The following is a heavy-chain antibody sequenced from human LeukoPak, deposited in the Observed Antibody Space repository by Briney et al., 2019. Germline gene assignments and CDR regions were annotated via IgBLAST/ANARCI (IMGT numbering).Heavy chain of an antibody. V-gene: IGHV1-46*01. D-gene: IGHD2-21*02. Sequence: GASVKVSCKASGYTFTSYDMHWVRQAPGQGLEWMGIINPSGDSTSYAQKFQGRVTMTRDTSTSTVYMELSSLRSEDTAVYYCASVLYCGADCYSWRYFFDYWGQGTLVTVSS. CDR1: GYTFTSYD. CDR2: INPSGDST. CDR3: ASVLYCGADCYSWRYFFDY. J-gene: IGHJ4*02.